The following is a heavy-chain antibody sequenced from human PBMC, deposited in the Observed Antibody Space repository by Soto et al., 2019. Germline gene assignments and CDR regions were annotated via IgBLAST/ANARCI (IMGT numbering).Heavy chain of an antibody. J-gene: IGHJ3*02. CDR3: ARGDIVATRRAFDI. CDR2: TYYRSKWYN. D-gene: IGHD5-12*01. CDR1: GDSVSSNSAA. Sequence: QSQTLSLTCAISGDSVSSNSAAWNWIRQSPSRGLEWLGRTYYRSKWYNDYAVSVKSRITINPDTSKNQFSLQLNSVTPEDTAVYYCARGDIVATRRAFDIWGQGTMVTVSS. V-gene: IGHV6-1*01.